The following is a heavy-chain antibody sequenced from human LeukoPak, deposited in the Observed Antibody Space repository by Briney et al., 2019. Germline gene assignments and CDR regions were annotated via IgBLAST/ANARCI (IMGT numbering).Heavy chain of an antibody. CDR1: GGSISSSNW. D-gene: IGHD3-22*01. V-gene: IGHV4-4*02. J-gene: IGHJ4*02. Sequence: SETLSLTCAVSGGSISSSNWWSWVRQPPGKGLKWIGEIYHSGSTNYNPSLKSRVTISVDKSKNQFSLKLSSVTAADTAVYYCARRPLRWYWDSSGYYYVGYFDYWGQGTLVTVSS. CDR2: IYHSGST. CDR3: ARRPLRWYWDSSGYYYVGYFDY.